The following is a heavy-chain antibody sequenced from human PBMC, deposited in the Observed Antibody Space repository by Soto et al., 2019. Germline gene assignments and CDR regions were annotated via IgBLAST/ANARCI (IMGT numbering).Heavy chain of an antibody. CDR3: ARDQIPRIVVVPVGGESWFDP. Sequence: QVQLVQSGAEVKKPGSSVKVSCKASGGTFSSYAISWVRQAPGQGLEWMGGIIPIFGTANYAQKFQGRVTINADESTSTAYMDLSSLRSEDTAVYYCARDQIPRIVVVPVGGESWFDPWGQGTLVTVSS. CDR2: IIPIFGTA. D-gene: IGHD2-2*01. CDR1: GGTFSSYA. V-gene: IGHV1-69*01. J-gene: IGHJ5*02.